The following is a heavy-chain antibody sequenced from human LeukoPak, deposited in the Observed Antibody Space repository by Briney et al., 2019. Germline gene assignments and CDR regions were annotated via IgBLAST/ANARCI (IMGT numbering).Heavy chain of an antibody. CDR2: IRYDASNR. CDR1: GFTFSSYG. V-gene: IGHV3-30*02. CDR3: AKEGHSRGWYPTAVDTYFDY. Sequence: GGSLRLSCGASGFTFSSYGLHWVRQAPGKGLEGVAFIRYDASNRYYADSVKGRFTISRDNSKNTLYLQMNSLRPEDAAVYYCAKEGHSRGWYPTAVDTYFDYWGQGTLVTVSS. J-gene: IGHJ4*02. D-gene: IGHD6-19*01.